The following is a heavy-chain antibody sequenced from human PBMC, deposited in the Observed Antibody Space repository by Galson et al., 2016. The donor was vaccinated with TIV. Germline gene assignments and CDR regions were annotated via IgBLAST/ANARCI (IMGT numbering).Heavy chain of an antibody. CDR2: IFPNDSDI. J-gene: IGHJ6*04. D-gene: IGHD3-16*01. CDR1: GYNFRSYW. Sequence: QSGAEVKKPGESLKISCKDSGYNFRSYWIAWVRQMPGKGFEWLGIIFPNDSDIRYSPYFRGLVTMSADKSTSTAYLQCSSLKASDTAMYYCARMSLLGALDVWGKGTTVTVSS. CDR3: ARMSLLGALDV. V-gene: IGHV5-51*03.